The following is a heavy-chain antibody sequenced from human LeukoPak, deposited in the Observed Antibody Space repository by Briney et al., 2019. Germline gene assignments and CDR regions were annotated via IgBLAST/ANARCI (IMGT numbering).Heavy chain of an antibody. J-gene: IGHJ4*02. CDR2: INAGNGNT. CDR1: GYTFTSCA. CDR3: AREGNYYDSSGYAPDY. V-gene: IGHV1-3*03. Sequence: GSVKVSCKASGYTFTSCAMHWVRHAPGQRLEWMGWINAGNGNTKYSQEFQGRVTITRDTSASTAYMELSSLRSEDMAVYYCAREGNYYDSSGYAPDYWGQGTLVTVSS. D-gene: IGHD3-22*01.